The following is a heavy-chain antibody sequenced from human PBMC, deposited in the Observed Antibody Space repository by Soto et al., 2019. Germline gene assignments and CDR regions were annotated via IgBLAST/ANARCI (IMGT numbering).Heavy chain of an antibody. CDR3: ARESGGYRYGWSPYYCYGMDV. D-gene: IGHD5-18*01. CDR2: ISSRSSYI. J-gene: IGHJ6*02. Sequence: EVQLVESGGGLVKPGGSLRLSCAASGFTFSSYSMNWVRQAPGKGLEWLSSISSRSSYIYYADEVKGRFTISRDKAKNSRSLQMNSLRAEDTAVYYCARESGGYRYGWSPYYCYGMDVWGQGTTVTVSS. CDR1: GFTFSSYS. V-gene: IGHV3-21*01.